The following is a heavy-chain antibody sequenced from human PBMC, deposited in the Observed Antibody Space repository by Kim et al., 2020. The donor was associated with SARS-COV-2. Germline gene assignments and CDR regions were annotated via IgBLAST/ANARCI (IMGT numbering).Heavy chain of an antibody. J-gene: IGHJ3*01. CDR2: ISHDEINQ. CDR1: GFIFSSYV. Sequence: GGSLRLSCAASGFIFSSYVIHWFRQAQDKGLEWVAVISHDEINQYYADSVKGLFTVSRDNSRNTLYLQINSLRTEDTAVYYCARELYYSPTSGRIGASFDFWGQRTLVTVPS. CDR3: ARELYYSPTSGRIGASFDF. D-gene: IGHD3-22*01. V-gene: IGHV3-30*04.